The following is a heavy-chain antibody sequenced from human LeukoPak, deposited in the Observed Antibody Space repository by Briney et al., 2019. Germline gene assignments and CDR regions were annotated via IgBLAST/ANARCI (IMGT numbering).Heavy chain of an antibody. CDR2: INPNSGGT. CDR3: ARVYCGGDCYACFDY. D-gene: IGHD2-21*02. V-gene: IGHV1-2*02. CDR1: GYTFTGYY. Sequence: ASVKVSCKASGYTFTGYYMHWVRQAPGQGLEWMGWINPNSGGTNYAQKFQGRVTMTRDTSISTAYMELSRLRSDDTAVYYCARVYCGGDCYACFDYWGQGTLVTVSS. J-gene: IGHJ4*02.